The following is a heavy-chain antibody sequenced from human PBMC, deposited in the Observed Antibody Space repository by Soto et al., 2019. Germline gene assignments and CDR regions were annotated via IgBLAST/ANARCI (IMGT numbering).Heavy chain of an antibody. CDR2: IFPLTDIP. Sequence: QVQLVQSGTEVKKPGSSVKVSCKASGGTFRNYPINWVRQAPGQGLEWMGSIFPLTDIPDYAQNFQARLTTSADKSTSTAYMELSSLTSDATAMYFCARGPLVVLNYFESWGQGTLVTVSS. J-gene: IGHJ4*02. CDR1: GGTFRNYP. CDR3: ARGPLVVLNYFES. V-gene: IGHV1-69*04.